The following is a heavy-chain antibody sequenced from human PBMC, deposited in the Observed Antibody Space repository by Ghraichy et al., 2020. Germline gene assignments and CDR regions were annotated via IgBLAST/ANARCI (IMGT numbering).Heavy chain of an antibody. CDR3: AKLHQPPTDYFDS. CDR2: TNGDYT. CDR1: GFTFSNHA. D-gene: IGHD2-2*01. V-gene: IGHV3-23*01. J-gene: IGHJ4*02. Sequence: LSLTCAASGFTFSNHATSWVRQAPGKGLEWVSTTNGDYTYYADSVKGRFTFSRDNSMNTLHLQMNSLRVEDTAIYYCAKLHQPPTDYFDSWGQGTLVIVSS.